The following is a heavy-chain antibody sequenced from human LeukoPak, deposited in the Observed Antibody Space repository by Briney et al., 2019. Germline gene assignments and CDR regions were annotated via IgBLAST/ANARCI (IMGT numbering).Heavy chain of an antibody. D-gene: IGHD6-19*01. V-gene: IGHV3-21*01. CDR3: ARVPLAGGGE. CDR1: GFTFSSYS. J-gene: IGHJ4*02. Sequence: GGSLRLSCAASGFTFSSYSMDWVRQAPGKGLEWVSSISSSSSYIYYADSVKGRFTISSDNAKNSLYLQMNSLRAEDTAVYYCARVPLAGGGEWGQGTLVTVSS. CDR2: ISSSSSYI.